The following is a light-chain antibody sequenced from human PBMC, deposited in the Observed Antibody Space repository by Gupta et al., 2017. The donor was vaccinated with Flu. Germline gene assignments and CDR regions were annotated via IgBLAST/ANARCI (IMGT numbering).Light chain of an antibody. CDR2: GKN. Sequence: SSELTQDPAVSVALGQTVRITCQGDRLRSYYASWYQQKPGQAPVLVIYGKNNRPSGIPDRFSGSSSGNTASLTITGAQAEDEADYYCNSRDSSGNHYVFGTGPKVTVL. V-gene: IGLV3-19*01. CDR3: NSRDSSGNHYV. J-gene: IGLJ1*01. CDR1: RLRSYY.